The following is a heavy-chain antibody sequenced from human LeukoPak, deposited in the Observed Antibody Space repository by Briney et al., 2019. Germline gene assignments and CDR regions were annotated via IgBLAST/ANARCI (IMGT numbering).Heavy chain of an antibody. D-gene: IGHD3-9*01. CDR2: IRYDGSNK. Sequence: GGSLRLSCAASGFTFSSYGMHWVRQAPGKGLEWVAFIRYDGSNKYYADSVKGRFTISRDNSKNTLYLQMNSLRAEDTAVYYCAKPRRDILPLDYWGQGTLVTVSS. J-gene: IGHJ4*02. CDR1: GFTFSSYG. V-gene: IGHV3-30*02. CDR3: AKPRRDILPLDY.